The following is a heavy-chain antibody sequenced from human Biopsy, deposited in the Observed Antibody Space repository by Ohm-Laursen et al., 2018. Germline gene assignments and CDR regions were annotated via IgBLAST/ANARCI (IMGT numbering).Heavy chain of an antibody. V-gene: IGHV3-23*01. Sequence: GSLRLSCSASGFTFGVHAMAWVRQAPGQGLEWVSAITGSGAGTYYTESVKGRFTISRDNSRDTLYLQMSSLRAEDTAVYYCAKDRYNYTPIGGFSMDVWGQGTTVTVSS. CDR3: AKDRYNYTPIGGFSMDV. J-gene: IGHJ6*02. CDR1: GFTFGVHA. CDR2: ITGSGAGT. D-gene: IGHD5-18*01.